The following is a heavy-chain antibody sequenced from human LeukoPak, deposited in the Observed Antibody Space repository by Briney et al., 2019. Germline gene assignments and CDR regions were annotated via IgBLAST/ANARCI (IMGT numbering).Heavy chain of an antibody. J-gene: IGHJ4*02. CDR2: VPFDGSNQ. Sequence: TGGSLRLSCIATGFTISSYGFHWVRQAPGKGLEWVAFVPFDGSNQYYADSVKGRFTISRDNSKSTLYLAMNAVRRDDSAVYYCAKGDYAGTLDYWGQGTLATVSS. CDR3: AKGDYAGTLDY. D-gene: IGHD3-16*01. V-gene: IGHV3-30*02. CDR1: GFTISSYG.